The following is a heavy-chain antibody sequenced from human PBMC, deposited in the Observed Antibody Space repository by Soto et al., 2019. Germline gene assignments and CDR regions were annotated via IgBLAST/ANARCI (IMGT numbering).Heavy chain of an antibody. CDR2: IYSGGRT. J-gene: IGHJ3*02. CDR1: GFTVSNNY. Sequence: GGSLRLSCAASGFTVSNNYMSWVRQAPGKGLKWVSLIYSGGRTYYADSVEGRFTISRDSSKNTLYLQMNSLRAEDTAVYYCARDGGAMALGVFDIWGQGTMVTVSS. D-gene: IGHD3-16*01. V-gene: IGHV3-66*01. CDR3: ARDGGAMALGVFDI.